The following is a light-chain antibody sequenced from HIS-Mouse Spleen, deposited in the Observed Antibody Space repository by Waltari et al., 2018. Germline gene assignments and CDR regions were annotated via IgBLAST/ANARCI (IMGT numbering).Light chain of an antibody. CDR1: KLGDKY. J-gene: IGLJ1*01. CDR2: QDS. V-gene: IGLV3-1*01. Sequence: SYELTQPPSVSVSPGQTASITCSGDKLGDKYACWYQQKPCQSPVLVIYQDSKRPSGIPARFSGSNSGNTATLTISGTQAMDEADYYCQAWDSSTYVFGTGTKVTVL. CDR3: QAWDSSTYV.